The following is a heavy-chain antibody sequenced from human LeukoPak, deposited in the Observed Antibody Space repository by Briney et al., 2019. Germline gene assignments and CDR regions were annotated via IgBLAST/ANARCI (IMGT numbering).Heavy chain of an antibody. J-gene: IGHJ4*02. V-gene: IGHV1-24*01. CDR3: ATGRDSYCSGGSCYDY. CDR2: FDPEDGET. Sequence: ASVKVSCKVSGYTLTELSMHWVRQAPGKGLEWMGGFDPEDGETIYAQKFQGRVTMTEDTSTDTAYMELSSLRSEDTAVYYCATGRDSYCSGGSCYDYWGQGTLVTVSS. D-gene: IGHD2-15*01. CDR1: GYTLTELS.